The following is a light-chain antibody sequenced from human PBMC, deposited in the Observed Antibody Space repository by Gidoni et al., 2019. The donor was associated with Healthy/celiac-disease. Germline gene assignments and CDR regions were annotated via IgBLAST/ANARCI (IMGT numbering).Light chain of an antibody. CDR2: QDS. V-gene: IGLV3-1*01. CDR3: QAWDSSTVV. CDR1: NLGDKY. Sequence: SYELTQPPSVYVSPGQTASITCSGDNLGDKYACWYQQKPGQSPVLVIYQDSKRPPGIPERFSGSNSGNTATLTISGTQAMDETDYYCQAWDSSTVVFGGGTKLTVL. J-gene: IGLJ2*01.